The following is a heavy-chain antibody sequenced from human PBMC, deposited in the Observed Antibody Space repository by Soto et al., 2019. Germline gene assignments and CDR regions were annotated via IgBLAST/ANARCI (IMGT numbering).Heavy chain of an antibody. J-gene: IGHJ4*02. CDR1: GYTFTDYA. CDR2: INVGNGNT. CDR3: AREGAHYTPLDH. Sequence: ASVKVSCKASGYTFTDYAIHWVRQAPGQGLEWMGWINVGNGNTGYSRKFQGRVTNVRDMSASTAYIEVTSLTSEDTAIYYCAREGAHYTPLDHWGQGNLVTVSS. V-gene: IGHV1-3*01. D-gene: IGHD2-15*01.